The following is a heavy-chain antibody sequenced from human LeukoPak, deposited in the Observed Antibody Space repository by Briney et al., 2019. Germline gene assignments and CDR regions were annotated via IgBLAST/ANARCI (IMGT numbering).Heavy chain of an antibody. CDR3: ARDSTGGYPDY. CDR1: GYTFTDYY. J-gene: IGHJ4*02. D-gene: IGHD7-27*01. V-gene: IGHV1-2*02. Sequence: ASVKVSCKASGYTFTDYYIHWVRQAPAQGLEYMGWISPKSGGPKYQQMFQGRVTMTSDTSINTAFMELRSLRSDDTAVFYCARDSTGGYPDYWGQGTLVTVSA. CDR2: ISPKSGGP.